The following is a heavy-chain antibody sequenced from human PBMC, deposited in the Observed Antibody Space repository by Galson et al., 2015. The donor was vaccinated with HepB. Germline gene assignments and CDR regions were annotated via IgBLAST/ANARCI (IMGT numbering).Heavy chain of an antibody. CDR1: GFTFSSFW. J-gene: IGHJ4*02. D-gene: IGHD1-14*01. V-gene: IGHV3-74*01. Sequence: SLRLSCAASGFTFSSFWMHWVRQAPGKGLMWIARISGDGSLIAYADSMRGRFTISRDNAKNTVYLQMNNLRAEDTALYYCARDNPDYWGQGTLVTVSS. CDR2: ISGDGSLI. CDR3: ARDNPDY.